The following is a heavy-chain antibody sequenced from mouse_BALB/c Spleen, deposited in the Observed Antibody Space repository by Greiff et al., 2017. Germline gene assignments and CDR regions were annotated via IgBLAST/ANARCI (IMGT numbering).Heavy chain of an antibody. V-gene: IGHV3-6*02. D-gene: IGHD1-1*01. CDR2: ISYDGSN. J-gene: IGHJ2*01. Sequence: EVKLEESGPGLVKPSQSLSLTCSVTGYSITSGYYWNWIRQFPGNKLEWMGYISYDGSNNYNPSLKNRISITRDTSKNQFFLKLNSVTTEDTATYYCARGVYGSSFDYWGQGTTLTVSS. CDR1: GYSITSGYY. CDR3: ARGVYGSSFDY.